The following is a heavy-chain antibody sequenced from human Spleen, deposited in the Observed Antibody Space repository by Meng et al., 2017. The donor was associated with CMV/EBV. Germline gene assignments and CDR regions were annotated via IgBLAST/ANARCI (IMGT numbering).Heavy chain of an antibody. V-gene: IGHV3-30*02. Sequence: GGSLRLSCKASGFTFSSSGMHWVRQRPGKGLEWVALIRIVGSSKFYADSVKGRFTISRDNSRSTLYLQMNSLRAEDTAVYYCARDRRLQLYGMDVWGQGTSVTVSS. J-gene: IGHJ6*02. CDR3: ARDRRLQLYGMDV. CDR2: IRIVGSSK. CDR1: GFTFSSSG. D-gene: IGHD5-18*01.